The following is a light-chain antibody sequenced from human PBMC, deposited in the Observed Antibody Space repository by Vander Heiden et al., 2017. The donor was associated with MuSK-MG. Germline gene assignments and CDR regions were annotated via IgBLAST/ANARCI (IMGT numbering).Light chain of an antibody. V-gene: IGKV1-39*01. CDR2: AAS. J-gene: IGKJ1*01. CDR1: PSISSY. CDR3: QQSDSTPRT. Sequence: DIQMTQSPSSLSASVGDRVTITCRARPSISSYLNWYQQKPGKAPKLLIYAASSLQSGVPSRFSGSGSGTDFTLTISRRQPEDFATYYCQQSDSTPRTFGQGTKVEIK.